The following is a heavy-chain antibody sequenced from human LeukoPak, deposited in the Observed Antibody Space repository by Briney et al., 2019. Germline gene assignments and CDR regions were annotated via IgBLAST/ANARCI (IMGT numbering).Heavy chain of an antibody. D-gene: IGHD4-23*01. CDR3: ARSHGGNSFDY. J-gene: IGHJ4*02. V-gene: IGHV1-2*02. CDR1: GYTFTGYY. CDR2: INPNNGDT. Sequence: ASVKVSCKASGYTFTGYYMHLMRQAAGQGLEWMGWINPNNGDTNYAQKFRGTVTMTRDTSISTLYMELSSLRSDDTAVYYCARSHGGNSFDYWGQGTLVTVSS.